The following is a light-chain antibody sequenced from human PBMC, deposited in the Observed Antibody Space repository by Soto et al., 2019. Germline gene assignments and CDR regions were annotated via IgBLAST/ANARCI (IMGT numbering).Light chain of an antibody. CDR1: QSVSRY. V-gene: IGKV3-11*01. CDR3: QQRSNWPLT. J-gene: IGKJ4*01. Sequence: EIVMTQSPETLSLSPGERATLSCRASQSVSRYLAWYQQKPGQAPRLLIYEASNRATGIPARFSGSGSGTDFTLTISSLEPEDFAVYYCQQRSNWPLTFGGGTKVDIK. CDR2: EAS.